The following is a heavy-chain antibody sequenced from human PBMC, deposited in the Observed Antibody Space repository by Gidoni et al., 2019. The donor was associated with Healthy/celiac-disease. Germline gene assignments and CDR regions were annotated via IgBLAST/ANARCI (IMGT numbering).Heavy chain of an antibody. J-gene: IGHJ2*01. D-gene: IGHD3-10*01. Sequence: QVQLQESGPGLVKPSETLSLTCTVSGGSISSYYWSWIRQPPGKGLEGIGYIYYSGSTNYNPPLKSRVTISVDTSKNQFSLKLSSVTAADTAVYYCARHFSYYYGSGSYYKGYWYFDLWGRGTLVTVSS. CDR3: ARHFSYYYGSGSYYKGYWYFDL. CDR2: IYYSGST. CDR1: GGSISSYY. V-gene: IGHV4-59*08.